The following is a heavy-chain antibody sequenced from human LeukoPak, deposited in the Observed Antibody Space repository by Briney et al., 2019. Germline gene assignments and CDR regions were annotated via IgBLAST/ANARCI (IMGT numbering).Heavy chain of an antibody. D-gene: IGHD3-10*01. J-gene: IGHJ5*02. CDR1: GGSISSGGYY. CDR2: IYYSGST. Sequence: PSQTLSLTCTVSGGSISSGGYYWSWIRQPPGKGLEWIGYIYYSGSTNYNPSLKSRVTISVDTSKNQFSLKLSSVTAADTAVYYCARGPLWFGELFHTWFDPWGQGTLVTVSS. CDR3: ARGPLWFGELFHTWFDP. V-gene: IGHV4-61*08.